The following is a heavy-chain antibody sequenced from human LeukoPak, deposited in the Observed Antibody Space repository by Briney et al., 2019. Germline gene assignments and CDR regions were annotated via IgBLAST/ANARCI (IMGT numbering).Heavy chain of an antibody. D-gene: IGHD3-22*01. Sequence: ASVKVSCKASGGTFSSYAISWVRQAPGQGLEWMGGIIPIFGTANYAQKFQGRVTITADKSTSTAYMELSSLRSEDTAVYYCARDGDSSGYYPSNNWFDPWGQGTLVTVSS. CDR2: IIPIFGTA. CDR1: GGTFSSYA. V-gene: IGHV1-69*06. CDR3: ARDGDSSGYYPSNNWFDP. J-gene: IGHJ5*02.